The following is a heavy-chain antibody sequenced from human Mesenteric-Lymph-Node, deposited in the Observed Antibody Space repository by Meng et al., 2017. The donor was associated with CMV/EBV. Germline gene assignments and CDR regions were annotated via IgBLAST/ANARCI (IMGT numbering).Heavy chain of an antibody. J-gene: IGHJ3*02. Sequence: ASVKVSCKASGYTFRDYAISWVRQAPGQGLEWMEWISTYNGNTIYAQKFKDRVTMTTDASTTTAYMDLRSLKSDDTAVYYCARDRRVIEGTGDRGFDMWGQGTMVTVSS. CDR1: GYTFRDYA. CDR2: ISTYNGNT. CDR3: ARDRRVIEGTGDRGFDM. D-gene: IGHD7-27*01. V-gene: IGHV1-18*01.